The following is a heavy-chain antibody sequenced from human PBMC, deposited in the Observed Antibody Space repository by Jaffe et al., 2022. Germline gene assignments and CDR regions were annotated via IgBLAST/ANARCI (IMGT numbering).Heavy chain of an antibody. J-gene: IGHJ4*02. CDR1: GFTFDDYA. Sequence: EVQLVESGGGLVQPGRSLRLSCAASGFTFDDYAMHWVRQAPGKGLEWVSGISWNSGSIGYADSVKGRFTISRDNAKNSLYLQMNSLRAEDTALYYCANSGPYSDFDYWGQGTLVTVSS. D-gene: IGHD2-21*01. V-gene: IGHV3-9*01. CDR3: ANSGPYSDFDY. CDR2: ISWNSGSI.